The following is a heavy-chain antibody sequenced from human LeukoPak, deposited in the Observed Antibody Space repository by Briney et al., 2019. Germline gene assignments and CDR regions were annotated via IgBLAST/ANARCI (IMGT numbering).Heavy chain of an antibody. CDR3: AKSTTGAVGAANS. J-gene: IGHJ4*02. V-gene: IGHV3-23*01. CDR1: GFTFSSYA. Sequence: GGSLRLSCAASGFTFSSYAMNWVRQAPGKGLEWVSTISGGGGSTYYADSVKGRFTISRDNSKNTLYLEMNSLRVEDTAVYFCAKSTTGAVGAANSWGQGTLVTVSS. CDR2: ISGGGGST. D-gene: IGHD1-26*01.